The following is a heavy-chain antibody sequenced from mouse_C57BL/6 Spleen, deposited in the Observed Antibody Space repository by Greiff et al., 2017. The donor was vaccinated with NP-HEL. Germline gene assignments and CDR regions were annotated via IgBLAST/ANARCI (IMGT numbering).Heavy chain of an antibody. D-gene: IGHD2-5*01. CDR1: GYAFSSYW. CDR2: IYPGDGDT. CDR3: ARYSNYLYYYAMDY. J-gene: IGHJ4*01. V-gene: IGHV1-80*01. Sequence: QVQLQQSGAELVKPGASVKISCKASGYAFSSYWMNWVKQRPGKGLEWIGQIYPGDGDTNYNGKFKGKATLTADKSSSTAYMQRSSLTSEDSAVYFCARYSNYLYYYAMDYWGQGTSVTVSS.